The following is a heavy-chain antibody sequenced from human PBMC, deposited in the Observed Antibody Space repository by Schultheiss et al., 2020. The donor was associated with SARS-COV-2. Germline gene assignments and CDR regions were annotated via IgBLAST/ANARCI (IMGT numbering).Heavy chain of an antibody. J-gene: IGHJ6*02. CDR3: ARGGRGVGGMDV. D-gene: IGHD1-26*01. CDR1: GASTSIVSYY. V-gene: IGHV4-61*02. Sequence: SQTLSLTCSVSGASTSIVSYYWAWVRQPAGKGLEWIGRIYSSGSTDYDPSLKSRVTISLDRSKYQFSLKLSSVTAADTAVYFCARGGRGVGGMDVWGQGTTVTVSS. CDR2: IYSSGST.